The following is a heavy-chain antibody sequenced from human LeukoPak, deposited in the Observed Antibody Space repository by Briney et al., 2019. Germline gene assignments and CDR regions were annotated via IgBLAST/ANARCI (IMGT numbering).Heavy chain of an antibody. CDR1: GYTFTIYA. CDR3: ARDRYGDGFAHFDY. J-gene: IGHJ4*02. Sequence: ASVTVSCTASGYTFTIYAMHWVRQAPGQGLEWMGWITPSGGTNYPQKFQGRDAITRDTSITTAYMDLSRLTSDDTAVYYCARDRYGDGFAHFDYWGQGALVTVSS. V-gene: IGHV1-2*02. D-gene: IGHD5-24*01. CDR2: ITPSGGT.